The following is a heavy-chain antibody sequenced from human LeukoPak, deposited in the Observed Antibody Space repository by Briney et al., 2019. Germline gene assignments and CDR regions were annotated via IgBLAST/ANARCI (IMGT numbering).Heavy chain of an antibody. V-gene: IGHV5-51*01. J-gene: IGHJ3*02. D-gene: IGHD3-22*01. CDR3: ARPGDSAGYFYGVADM. CDR1: GYRFTSYW. CDR2: IYAGASTS. Sequence: GESLKISWKGSGYRFTSYWIAWVRQMSGKGPEWMGMIYAGASTSRYSPSFQGQVTMSADKSISTAYLQWNSLKASDTAIYYCARPGDSAGYFYGVADMWGQGTVVTVSS.